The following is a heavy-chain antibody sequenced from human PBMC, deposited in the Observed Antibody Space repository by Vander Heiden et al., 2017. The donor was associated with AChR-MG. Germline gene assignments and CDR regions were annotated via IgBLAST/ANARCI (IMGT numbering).Heavy chain of an antibody. V-gene: IGHV4-34*01. CDR1: GGSFSGYY. J-gene: IGHJ5*02. CDR2: INHSGST. CDR3: AKGSSSSWYKWFDP. Sequence: QVQLQQWGAGLLKPSETLPLTCSVYGGSFSGYYWSWIRQPPGKGLEWIGEINHSGSTNYNPSLKSRVTISVDTSKNQFSLKLSSVTAADTAVYYCAKGSSSSWYKWFDPWGQGTLVTVSS. D-gene: IGHD6-13*01.